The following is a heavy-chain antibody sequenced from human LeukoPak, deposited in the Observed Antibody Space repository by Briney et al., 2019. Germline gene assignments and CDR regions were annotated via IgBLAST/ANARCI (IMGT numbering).Heavy chain of an antibody. V-gene: IGHV1-69*05. Sequence: ASVKVSCKASGGTFSTYAINWVRQAPGQGLEWMGGIIPIFGTANYAQKFQGRVTITTDESASTAYMELSSLRSEDTAVYYCATNPGSTVTGDAFDIWGQGTMVTVPS. CDR3: ATNPGSTVTGDAFDI. CDR2: IIPIFGTA. D-gene: IGHD4-17*01. CDR1: GGTFSTYA. J-gene: IGHJ3*02.